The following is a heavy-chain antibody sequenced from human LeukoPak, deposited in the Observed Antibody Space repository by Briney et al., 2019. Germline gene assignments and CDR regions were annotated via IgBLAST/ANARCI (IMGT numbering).Heavy chain of an antibody. D-gene: IGHD2/OR15-2a*01. Sequence: PGGSLRLSCAASGNYCIHWFRQAPGQGLLWVSRKNSDGSGISYADTVKRQLTIPKDNVKNTVQLQSNSLGSEYTGVYSCASFYEPYWGRGTLVTVSS. CDR3: ASFYEPY. V-gene: IGHV3-74*01. J-gene: IGHJ4*02. CDR2: KNSDGSGI. CDR1: GNYC.